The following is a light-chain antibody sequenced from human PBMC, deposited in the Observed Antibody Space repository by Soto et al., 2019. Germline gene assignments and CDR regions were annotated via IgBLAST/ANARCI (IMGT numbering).Light chain of an antibody. CDR1: SSNIGAGYD. J-gene: IGLJ2*01. CDR2: GNS. Sequence: QSVLTQPPSVSGAPGQRVTISCTGSSSNIGAGYDVHWYQQLPGTAPKLLVYGNSNRPSGVPDRFSGSKSGTSASLAITGLQAEDEADYYCQSYHSSLSGSLFGGGIKLTVL. CDR3: QSYHSSLSGSL. V-gene: IGLV1-40*01.